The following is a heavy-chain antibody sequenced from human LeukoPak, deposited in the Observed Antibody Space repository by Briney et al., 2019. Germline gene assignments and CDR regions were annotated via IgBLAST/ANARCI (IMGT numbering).Heavy chain of an antibody. J-gene: IGHJ1*01. Sequence: PGRSLRLSCAASGFTFSSYGMHWVRQAPGKGLEWVAVISYDGSNKYYADSVKGRFTISRDNSKNTLYLQMNSLRAEDTAVYYCAKDPIAVAGTTEYFQHWGQGTLVTVSS. CDR3: AKDPIAVAGTTEYFQH. V-gene: IGHV3-30*18. CDR2: ISYDGSNK. D-gene: IGHD6-19*01. CDR1: GFTFSSYG.